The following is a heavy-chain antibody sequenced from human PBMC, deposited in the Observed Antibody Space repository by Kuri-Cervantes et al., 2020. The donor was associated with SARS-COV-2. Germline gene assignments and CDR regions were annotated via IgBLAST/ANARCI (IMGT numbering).Heavy chain of an antibody. CDR2: IDAGGSAT. Sequence: GESLKISCVASGFIFSNHAMNWVRQAPGKGLEWVSLIDAGGSATYYADSVKGRFTISRDNSKNTLYLQMNSLRAEDTAVYYCAPISGQESLGYWGQGALVTVSS. D-gene: IGHD6-25*01. CDR1: GFIFSNHA. CDR3: APISGQESLGY. V-gene: IGHV3-NL1*01. J-gene: IGHJ4*02.